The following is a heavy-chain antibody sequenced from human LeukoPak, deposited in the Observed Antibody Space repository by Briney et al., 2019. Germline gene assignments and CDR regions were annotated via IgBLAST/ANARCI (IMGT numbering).Heavy chain of an antibody. D-gene: IGHD1-20*01. J-gene: IGHJ6*03. Sequence: ASVKVSCKASGVTFSSYAISWVRQAPGQGLEWIGGLRPVFGPINSAQKFQDRVTLTKDDSTTTAYMELRSLRSEDTAVNYCATNPMTGYHLGDHFYFYMAVWGKGTTVTVS. CDR1: GVTFSSYA. CDR2: LRPVFGPI. V-gene: IGHV1-69*05. CDR3: ATNPMTGYHLGDHFYFYMAV.